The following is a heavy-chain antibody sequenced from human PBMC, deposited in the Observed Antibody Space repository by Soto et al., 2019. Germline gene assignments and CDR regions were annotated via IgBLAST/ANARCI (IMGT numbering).Heavy chain of an antibody. Sequence: SVKVSCKASGGTFSSYATSWVRQAAGQGLEWMGGIIPIFGTANYAQKFQGRVTITADKSTSTAYMELSSLRSEDTAVYYCARDFEDCSGGSCPLDYWGQGTLVTVSS. CDR2: IIPIFGTA. CDR1: GGTFSSYA. D-gene: IGHD2-15*01. V-gene: IGHV1-69*06. J-gene: IGHJ4*02. CDR3: ARDFEDCSGGSCPLDY.